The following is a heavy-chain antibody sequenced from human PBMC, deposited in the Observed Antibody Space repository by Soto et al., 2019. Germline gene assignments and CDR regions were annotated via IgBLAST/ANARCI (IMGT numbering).Heavy chain of an antibody. V-gene: IGHV1-46*01. J-gene: IGHJ4*02. D-gene: IGHD2-15*01. CDR1: GYTFTSYF. CDR3: ARVYCSGGGCYGIDY. CDR2: INPGGGST. Sequence: QVQLVQSGAEVKKPGASVKVSCKASGYTFTSYFMHWVRQAPGQGLEWMGIINPGGGSTDYAQKFQGRVTMXXEXAXXTVYMDLSSLRSEDTAVYYCARVYCSGGGCYGIDYWGQGTLVTVSS.